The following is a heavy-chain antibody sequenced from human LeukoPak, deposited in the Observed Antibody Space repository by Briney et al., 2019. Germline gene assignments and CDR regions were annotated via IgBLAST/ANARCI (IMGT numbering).Heavy chain of an antibody. CDR2: INSDGSST. J-gene: IGHJ6*03. V-gene: IGHV3-74*01. D-gene: IGHD3-10*01. CDR3: ARDTYYGSGSYYNVRGDYYYYMDV. Sequence: PGGSLRLSCAASGFTFSSYWMHWVRQAPGKGLVRVSRINSDGSSTSYADSVKGRFTISRDNAKNTLYLQMNSLRAEDTAVYYCARDTYYGSGSYYNVRGDYYYYMDVWGKGTTVTISS. CDR1: GFTFSSYW.